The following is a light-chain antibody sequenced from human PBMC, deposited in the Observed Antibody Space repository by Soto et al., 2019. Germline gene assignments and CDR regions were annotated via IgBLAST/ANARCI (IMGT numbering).Light chain of an antibody. CDR3: AAWDDSLNCYWV. J-gene: IGLJ3*02. V-gene: IGLV1-44*01. CDR1: SSNIGTNT. Sequence: QSVLTQPPSASGTPGQRVTISCSGSSSNIGTNTVNWYQQLPGTAPKLLNYSNNQRPSGVPYRFSGSESGTSASLAISGLQSEDEADYYCAAWDDSLNCYWVFGGGTKLTVI. CDR2: SNN.